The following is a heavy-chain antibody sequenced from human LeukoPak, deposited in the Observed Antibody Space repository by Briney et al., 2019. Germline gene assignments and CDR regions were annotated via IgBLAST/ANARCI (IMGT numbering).Heavy chain of an antibody. CDR2: IKQDGSEK. CDR3: ARDSEGIVYYYYMDV. Sequence: GGSLRLSCAASGFTFTTYWMSWVRQAPGKGLEWVANIKQDGSEKYYVDSVKGRFTISRDNAKNSLYLQMNSLRVEDTAVYYCARDSEGIVYYYYMDVWGKGTTVTVSS. CDR1: GFTFTTYW. V-gene: IGHV3-7*01. D-gene: IGHD1-26*01. J-gene: IGHJ6*03.